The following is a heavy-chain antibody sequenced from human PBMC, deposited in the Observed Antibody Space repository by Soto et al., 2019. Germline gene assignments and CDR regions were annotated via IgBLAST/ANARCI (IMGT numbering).Heavy chain of an antibody. CDR2: INHSGST. D-gene: IGHD1-7*01. V-gene: IGHV4-34*01. Sequence: SETLSLTCAVYGGSFSGYYWSWIRQPPGKGLEWIGEINHSGSTNYNPSLKSRVTISVDTSKNQFSLKLSSVTAADTAVYYCASSRGLELPRNRYYYYYYGMDVWGQGTTVTVSS. CDR1: GGSFSGYY. J-gene: IGHJ6*02. CDR3: ASSRGLELPRNRYYYYYYGMDV.